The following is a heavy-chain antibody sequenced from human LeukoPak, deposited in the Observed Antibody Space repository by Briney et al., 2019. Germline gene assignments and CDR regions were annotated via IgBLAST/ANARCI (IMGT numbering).Heavy chain of an antibody. V-gene: IGHV4-61*05. CDR3: ARVPYVRGVTGLGAFDI. Sequence: SETLSLTCTVSGGSISSSSYYWGWIRQPPGRGLEWIGYIYYSGSTNYNPSLKSRVTISVDTSKNQFSLKLSSVTAADTAVYYCARVPYVRGVTGLGAFDIWGQGTMVTVSS. CDR1: GGSISSSSYY. J-gene: IGHJ3*02. CDR2: IYYSGST. D-gene: IGHD3-10*02.